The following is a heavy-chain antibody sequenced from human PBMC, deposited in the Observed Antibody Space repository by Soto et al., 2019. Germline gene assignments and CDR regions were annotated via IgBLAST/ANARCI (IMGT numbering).Heavy chain of an antibody. CDR2: MSHSGGT. D-gene: IGHD1-1*01. Sequence: QVQLQQWGAGLLKPSETLSLTCAVFGGSVNSGNYYWSWIRQPPGKGLEWIGEMSHSGGTHFNPSLKSRVTISVDTSKNQFSPKMSSVTAADPALYYCARVERGTATTVVDAFDIWGPGTMVTVSS. CDR1: GGSVNSGNYY. J-gene: IGHJ3*02. CDR3: ARVERGTATTVVDAFDI. V-gene: IGHV4-34*01.